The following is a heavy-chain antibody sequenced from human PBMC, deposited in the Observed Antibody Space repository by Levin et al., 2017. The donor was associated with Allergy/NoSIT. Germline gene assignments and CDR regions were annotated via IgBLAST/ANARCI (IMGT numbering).Heavy chain of an antibody. CDR2: ISGTTSAI. V-gene: IGHV3-9*01. J-gene: IGHJ4*02. CDR3: ARAPGSLGAKGYFDY. CDR1: GFTFVDYG. D-gene: IGHD1-26*01. Sequence: GGSLRLSCAASGFTFVDYGMHWVRQAPGKGLEWVSGISGTTSAIGYVDSVKGRFTISRDNAKKSLYLQMNSLREDDTAFYYCARAPGSLGAKGYFDYWGQGILVTVSS.